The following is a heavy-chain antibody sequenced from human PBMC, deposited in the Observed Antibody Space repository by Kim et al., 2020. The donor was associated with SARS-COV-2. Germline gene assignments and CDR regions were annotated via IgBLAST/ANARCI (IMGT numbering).Heavy chain of an antibody. Sequence: SETLSLTCTVSGGSISSSSYYWGWIRQPPGKGLEWIGSIYYSGSTYYNPSLKSRVTISVDTSKNQFSLKLSSVTAADTAVYYCARLGIAAAGKYDYWGQGTLVTVSS. V-gene: IGHV4-39*01. CDR2: IYYSGST. CDR1: GGSISSSSYY. CDR3: ARLGIAAAGKYDY. D-gene: IGHD6-13*01. J-gene: IGHJ4*02.